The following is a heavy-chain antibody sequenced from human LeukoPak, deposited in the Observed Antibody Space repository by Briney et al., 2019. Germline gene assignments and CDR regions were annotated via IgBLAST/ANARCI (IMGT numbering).Heavy chain of an antibody. D-gene: IGHD3-9*01. V-gene: IGHV4-34*01. CDR2: IKQWGCT. CDR1: GGSFSGYY. J-gene: IGHJ6*03. CDR3: ARGRTMYYDILTGYYYYYYMDV. Sequence: SETLSLTCAVYGGSFSGYYWRWIRQPPEKGLEWVGEIKQWGCTNYNPSLKSRVTISVDTSKNQFSLRLSSVTAADTAVYYCARGRTMYYDILTGYYYYYYMDVWGKGTTVTVSS.